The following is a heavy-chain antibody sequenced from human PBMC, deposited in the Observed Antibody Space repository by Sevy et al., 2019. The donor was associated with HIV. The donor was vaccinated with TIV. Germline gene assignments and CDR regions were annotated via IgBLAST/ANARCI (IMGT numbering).Heavy chain of an antibody. D-gene: IGHD1-26*01. Sequence: GASLRLSCAASGFTFSSYVMHWARQAPGKGLESVSAISSTGGNTYYIDSVKGRFTISRDNSKNTLYLQMDGLRVEDMAVYYCVRRGTAGSYDYWGQGALVTVSS. J-gene: IGHJ4*02. V-gene: IGHV3-64*02. CDR3: VRRGTAGSYDY. CDR1: GFTFSSYV. CDR2: ISSTGGNT.